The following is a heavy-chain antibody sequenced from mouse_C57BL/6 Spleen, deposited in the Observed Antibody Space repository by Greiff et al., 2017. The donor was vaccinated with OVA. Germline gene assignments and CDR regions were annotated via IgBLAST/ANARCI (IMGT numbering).Heavy chain of an antibody. D-gene: IGHD2-1*01. CDR1: GYSFTDYN. V-gene: IGHV1-39*01. Sequence: VQLQQSGPELVKPGASVKISCKASGYSFTDYNMNWVKQSHGKSIEWIGVINPNYGTTSYNQKFKGKATLTVDQSSSTAYMQLNSLTSDDSAVNYCAREGYGNVFDYWGQGTTLTVSS. CDR3: AREGYGNVFDY. CDR2: INPNYGTT. J-gene: IGHJ2*01.